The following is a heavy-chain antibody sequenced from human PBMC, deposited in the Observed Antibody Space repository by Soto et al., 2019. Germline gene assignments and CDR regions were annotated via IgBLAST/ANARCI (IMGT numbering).Heavy chain of an antibody. J-gene: IGHJ4*02. CDR2: ISGPGGST. D-gene: IGHD6-19*01. Sequence: EVQLLESGGGLVQPGGSLRLSCAASGFTFSSYAMTWVRQAAGKGLEWVSSISGPGGSTYYADSVKGRFTISRDNSKNTLYLQMNSLTAEDTALYYCARDERIAVAGTDNWGQGILVTVTS. CDR3: ARDERIAVAGTDN. CDR1: GFTFSSYA. V-gene: IGHV3-23*01.